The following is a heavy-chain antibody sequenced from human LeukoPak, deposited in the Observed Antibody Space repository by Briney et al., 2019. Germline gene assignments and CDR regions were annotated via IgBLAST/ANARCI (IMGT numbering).Heavy chain of an antibody. Sequence: GGSLRLSCAASGFTFSSYWMSWVRQAPGKGLEWVANIKQDGSEKYYVDSVKGRFTISRDNSKNTLYLQMNSLRAEDTAVYYCAKQVAPYYYDSSGYYYDYWGQGTLVTVSS. J-gene: IGHJ4*02. CDR3: AKQVAPYYYDSSGYYYDY. V-gene: IGHV3-7*03. CDR1: GFTFSSYW. CDR2: IKQDGSEK. D-gene: IGHD3-22*01.